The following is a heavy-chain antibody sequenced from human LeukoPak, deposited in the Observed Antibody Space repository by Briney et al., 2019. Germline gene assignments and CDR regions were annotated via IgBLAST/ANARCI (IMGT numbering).Heavy chain of an antibody. CDR3: AKRSRGYYDY. CDR2: VYSGDDGT. Sequence: GGSLRLSCAASGFTVSSDNMSWVRQTPGKGLEWVSVVYSGDDGTNYADSVRGRFTISRDDSKNTVYLQMNSLSVEDTGVYYCAKRSRGYYDYWAREPWSPSPQ. D-gene: IGHD2-2*01. CDR1: GFTVSSDN. V-gene: IGHV3-66*02. J-gene: IGHJ4*02.